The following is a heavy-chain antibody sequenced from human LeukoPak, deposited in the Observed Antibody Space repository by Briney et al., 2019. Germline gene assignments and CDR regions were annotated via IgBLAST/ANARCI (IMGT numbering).Heavy chain of an antibody. CDR2: INPNSGET. CDR1: GYTFTCYS. Sequence: ASVKVSCKASGYTFTCYSMHWVRQAPGQGLEWMGCINPNSGETNYAQKFQGRVIMTGDTSISTAYMELTRLTSDYTAVYFCAREPSLRITVIRDYWGPGSPLAVSS. D-gene: IGHD3-10*01. V-gene: IGHV1-2*02. J-gene: IGHJ4*02. CDR3: AREPSLRITVIRDY.